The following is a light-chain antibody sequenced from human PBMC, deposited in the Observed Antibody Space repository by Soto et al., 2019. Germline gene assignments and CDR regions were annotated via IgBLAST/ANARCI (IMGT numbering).Light chain of an antibody. CDR3: QQYGSSPRT. J-gene: IGKJ1*01. CDR2: DAS. V-gene: IGKV3-20*01. Sequence: EIVLTQSPGTLSLSPGERATLSCGASQSISSSYLAWYQQKPGQAPRLLIYDASSRATGIPDRFSGSGSGTDFTLTISRLEPEDFAVYYCQQYGSSPRTFGQGTKVEI. CDR1: QSISSSY.